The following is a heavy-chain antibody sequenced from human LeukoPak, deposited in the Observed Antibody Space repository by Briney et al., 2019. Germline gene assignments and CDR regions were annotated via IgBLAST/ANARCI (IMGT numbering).Heavy chain of an antibody. CDR3: ARGPFEDTAMPDYYYGMDV. D-gene: IGHD5-18*01. J-gene: IGHJ6*02. V-gene: IGHV3-48*01. Sequence: GGSLRLSCAASGFTFSSFSMNWVRQAPGKGLEWVSYISSRSSTIYYADSVKGRFTISRDNAQNSLFLQMNSLRAEDTAVYYCARGPFEDTAMPDYYYGMDVWGQGTTVTVSS. CDR2: ISSRSSTI. CDR1: GFTFSSFS.